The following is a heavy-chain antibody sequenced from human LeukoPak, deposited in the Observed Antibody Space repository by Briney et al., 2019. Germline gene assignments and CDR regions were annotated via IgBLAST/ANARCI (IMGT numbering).Heavy chain of an antibody. Sequence: SETLSLTCAVYGGSFSGYYWSWIRQPPGKGLEWIGEINHSGSTNYNPSLKSRVTMSVDTSKNQFSLKLSSVTAADTAVYYCARESGTMVRGVSYYYYMDAWGKGTTVTISS. CDR1: GGSFSGYY. CDR3: ARESGTMVRGVSYYYYMDA. CDR2: INHSGST. V-gene: IGHV4-34*01. D-gene: IGHD3-10*01. J-gene: IGHJ6*03.